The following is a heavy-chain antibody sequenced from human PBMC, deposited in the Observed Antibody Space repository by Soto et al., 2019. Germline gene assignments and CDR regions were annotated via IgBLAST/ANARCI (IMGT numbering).Heavy chain of an antibody. CDR3: ARDLWVEPELYYYGMDV. J-gene: IGHJ6*02. CDR2: IFYSGTT. V-gene: IGHV4-30-4*01. CDR1: GDSISSADYY. D-gene: IGHD1-1*01. Sequence: SETLSLTCTVSGDSISSADYYWSWIRQTPGKGLEWIGHIFYSGTTYYNPSLKSRLTISVDTSKNHFSLRLTSVTAADTAVYYCARDLWVEPELYYYGMDVWGQGTTVTVS.